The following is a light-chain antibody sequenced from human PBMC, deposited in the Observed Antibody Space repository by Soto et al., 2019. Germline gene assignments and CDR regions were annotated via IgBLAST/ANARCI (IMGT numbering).Light chain of an antibody. CDR2: VES. Sequence: DIVLTQSPATRHLSPEEIATLSCRASQSISSYLAWYKQNPGQAPRLLLYVESNKAAGIAARFSGSGSGTDFPLTISSLESADFAVSYCQQRSNWYPVGQGTKLVI. CDR3: QQRSNWYP. CDR1: QSISSY. J-gene: IGKJ2*01. V-gene: IGKV3-11*01.